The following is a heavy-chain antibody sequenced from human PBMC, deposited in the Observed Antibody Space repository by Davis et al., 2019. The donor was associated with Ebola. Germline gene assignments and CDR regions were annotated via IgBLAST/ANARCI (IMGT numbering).Heavy chain of an antibody. CDR1: GYTFGDYY. CDR3: AREGWTTGVDY. D-gene: IGHD1-1*01. V-gene: IGHV1-2*06. CDR2: FNPNSGGT. Sequence: ASVKVSCKASGYTFGDYYVHWVRQAPGQGLEWMGRFNPNSGGTNFEQKFQDRFTMTWDTSVNTAFMELGGLRSDDTTIYYCAREGWTTGVDYWGRGTLVTVSS. J-gene: IGHJ4*02.